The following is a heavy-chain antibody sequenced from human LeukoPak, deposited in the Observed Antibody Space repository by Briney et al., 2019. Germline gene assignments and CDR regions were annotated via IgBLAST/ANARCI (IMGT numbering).Heavy chain of an antibody. V-gene: IGHV4-39*07. CDR3: ARGLSSSWNYYFDY. D-gene: IGHD6-13*01. CDR2: IYYSGST. J-gene: IGHJ4*02. CDR1: GGSISSSSSY. Sequence: SETLSLTCTVSGGSISSSSSYWGWIRQPPGKGLEWIGSIYYSGSTYYNPSLKSRVTISVDTSKNQFSLKLSSVTAADTAVYYCARGLSSSWNYYFDYWGQGTLVTVSS.